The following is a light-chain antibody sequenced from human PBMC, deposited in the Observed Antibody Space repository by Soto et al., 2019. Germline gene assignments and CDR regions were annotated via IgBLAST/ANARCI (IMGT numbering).Light chain of an antibody. Sequence: DIQMTQSPSSLSASVGDRVTITCRASQSISSYLNWYQQKPGKAPKLLIYAASSLQSGVPSRFSGSGSGTDFTLTISSLLPEDFATYYCQQYNNWPPWTFGQGTKVDIK. V-gene: IGKV1-39*01. CDR1: QSISSY. J-gene: IGKJ1*01. CDR3: QQYNNWPPWT. CDR2: AAS.